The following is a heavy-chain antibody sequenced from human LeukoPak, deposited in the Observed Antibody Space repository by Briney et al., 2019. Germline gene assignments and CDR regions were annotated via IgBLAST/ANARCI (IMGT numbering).Heavy chain of an antibody. CDR1: AGTFSSYA. Sequence: SVKVSCKASAGTFSSYAISWVRQAPGQGLEWMGGIIPIFGTANYAQKFQGRVTITADESTSTAYMELSSLRSEDTAVYYCALTGVVPAAMLFDYWGQGTLVTVSS. V-gene: IGHV1-69*01. CDR2: IIPIFGTA. D-gene: IGHD2-2*01. J-gene: IGHJ4*02. CDR3: ALTGVVPAAMLFDY.